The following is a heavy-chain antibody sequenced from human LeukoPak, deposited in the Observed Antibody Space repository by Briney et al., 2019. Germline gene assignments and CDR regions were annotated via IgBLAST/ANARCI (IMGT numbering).Heavy chain of an antibody. CDR1: GFTFSSYA. Sequence: PGGSLRLSCAASGFTFSSYAMSWVRQAPGKGLEWVSAISGSGGSTYYADSVEGRFTISRDNSKNTLYLQMNSLRAEDTAVYYCAKDFEFGEYYFDYWGQGTLVTVSS. CDR3: AKDFEFGEYYFDY. V-gene: IGHV3-23*01. CDR2: ISGSGGST. D-gene: IGHD3-10*01. J-gene: IGHJ4*02.